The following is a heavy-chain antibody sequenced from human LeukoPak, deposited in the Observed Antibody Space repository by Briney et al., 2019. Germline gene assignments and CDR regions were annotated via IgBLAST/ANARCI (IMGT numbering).Heavy chain of an antibody. D-gene: IGHD1-26*01. Sequence: GRSLRLSCAASGFTFSDHAMHWVRQATGKGLEWVSAVGIAADTFYPGSVKGRFTISRENAKNSLYLQMNSLRVEDTAVYYCVRQKKSHGNFDYWGQGTLVTVSS. CDR2: VGIAADT. CDR3: VRQKKSHGNFDY. V-gene: IGHV3-13*01. J-gene: IGHJ4*02. CDR1: GFTFSDHA.